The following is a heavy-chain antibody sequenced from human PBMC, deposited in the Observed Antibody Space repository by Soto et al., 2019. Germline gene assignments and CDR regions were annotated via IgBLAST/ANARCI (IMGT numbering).Heavy chain of an antibody. CDR2: IIPIFGTA. CDR1: GGTFSSYA. CDR3: GREGGGFYDSSGYYSDFGY. Sequence: QVQLVQSGAEVKKPGSSVKVSCKASGGTFSSYAISWVRQAPGQGLEWMGGIIPIFGTANYAQKFQGRVTITADESTSTACMELSSRGSEDTPVYYCGREGGGFYDSSGYYSDFGYWGQGTLVTVSS. D-gene: IGHD3-22*01. J-gene: IGHJ4*02. V-gene: IGHV1-69*01.